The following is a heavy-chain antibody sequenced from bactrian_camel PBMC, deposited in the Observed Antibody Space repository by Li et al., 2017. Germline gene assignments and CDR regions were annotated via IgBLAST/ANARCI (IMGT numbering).Heavy chain of an antibody. Sequence: QLVESGGGSAQPGGSLTLSCTASGFTTYQRLSMGWSRQTPGKEREGVAAIDDVGITSYDDSKRGRFTISRDNAKNTMYLQMNGLKSEDTALYYCVCRADDAYKYWGQGTQVTVS. J-gene: IGHJ4*01. D-gene: IGHD1*01. CDR3: VCRADDAYKY. V-gene: IGHV3S67*01. CDR1: GFTTYQRLS. CDR2: IDDVGIT.